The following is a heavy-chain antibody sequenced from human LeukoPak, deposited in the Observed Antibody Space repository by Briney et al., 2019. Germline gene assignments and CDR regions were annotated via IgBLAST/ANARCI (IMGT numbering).Heavy chain of an antibody. D-gene: IGHD1-1*01. Sequence: GGSLRLSCAASGFTFSSYAMSWVRQAPGKGLEWVSVISGSGGSTYYADSVKGRFTISRDNSKNTLYLQMNSLRAEDTAVYYCAKDNRGSTAPYYFDYWGQGTLVTVSS. CDR2: ISGSGGST. J-gene: IGHJ4*02. V-gene: IGHV3-23*01. CDR1: GFTFSSYA. CDR3: AKDNRGSTAPYYFDY.